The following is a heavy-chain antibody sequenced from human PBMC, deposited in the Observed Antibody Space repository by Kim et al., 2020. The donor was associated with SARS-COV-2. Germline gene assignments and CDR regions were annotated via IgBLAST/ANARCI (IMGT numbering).Heavy chain of an antibody. D-gene: IGHD4-17*01. V-gene: IGHV3-30*02. Sequence: YADSGKGRFTISRDNSKNTLYRQMNSLRAEDTAVYYCAKDMDYGDYIFDFWGQRTLVTVSS. J-gene: IGHJ4*02. CDR3: AKDMDYGDYIFDF.